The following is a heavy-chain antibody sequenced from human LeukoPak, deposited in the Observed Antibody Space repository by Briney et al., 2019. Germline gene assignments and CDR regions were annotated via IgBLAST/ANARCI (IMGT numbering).Heavy chain of an antibody. J-gene: IGHJ4*02. CDR2: IRQDGHEN. CDR3: ARDRDCSSTSCLENYFDY. Sequence: GGSLRLSCAASGFTFSQYWMSWVRQAPGKGLEWVANIRQDGHENYYADSVKGRFTISRDNAENSLFLQMNSLRAEDTAVYYCARDRDCSSTSCLENYFDYWGQGTLVTVSS. D-gene: IGHD2-2*01. V-gene: IGHV3-7*01. CDR1: GFTFSQYW.